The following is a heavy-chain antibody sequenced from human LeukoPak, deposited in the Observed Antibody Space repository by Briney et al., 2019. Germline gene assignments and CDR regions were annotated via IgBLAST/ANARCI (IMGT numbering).Heavy chain of an antibody. CDR3: ARRAYYDTSGYSPASGYFDL. J-gene: IGHJ2*01. CDR2: IYSNGIT. V-gene: IGHV4-4*08. D-gene: IGHD3-22*01. CDR1: GGSIFSYY. Sequence: SETLSLTCTVSGGSIFSYYFNWIRQPPGKGLEWIGYIYSNGITNYNPSLRSRGTISIATSKNQFSLRLRSVPAADTAIYYCARRAYYDTSGYSPASGYFDLWGRGTLVTVSS.